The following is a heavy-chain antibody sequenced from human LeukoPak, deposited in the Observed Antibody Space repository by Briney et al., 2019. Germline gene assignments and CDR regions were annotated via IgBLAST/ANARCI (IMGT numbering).Heavy chain of an antibody. CDR3: AGVVRLRSLGHYYDSSGSFAFDI. Sequence: GGSLRLPCEASGFAFRSIRMNWVRQAPGKGLEWVSKIKKDGNEKHYVDSVKGRFTISRDNAKNSLYLQMNSQRAEDTDVYYCAGVVRLRSLGHYYDSSGSFAFDIWGQGTMVTVSS. V-gene: IGHV3-7*01. J-gene: IGHJ3*02. D-gene: IGHD3-22*01. CDR1: GFAFRSIR. CDR2: IKKDGNEK.